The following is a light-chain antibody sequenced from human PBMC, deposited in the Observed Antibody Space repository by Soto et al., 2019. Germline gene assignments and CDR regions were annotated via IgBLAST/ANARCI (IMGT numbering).Light chain of an antibody. CDR1: QSISGSD. Sequence: EIVLTQSPGTLSLSPGERATLSCGASQSISGSDLAWYQQKPGQAPRLLIYGASSRATDIPDRFSGSGSGADFTLTISRLEPEYFAVYYCQQYGTSITFGQGTRLESK. V-gene: IGKV3-20*01. CDR2: GAS. CDR3: QQYGTSIT. J-gene: IGKJ5*01.